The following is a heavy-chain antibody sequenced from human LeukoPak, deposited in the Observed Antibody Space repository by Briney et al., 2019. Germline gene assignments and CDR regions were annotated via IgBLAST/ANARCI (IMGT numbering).Heavy chain of an antibody. CDR2: MNPSSGNT. D-gene: IGHD2-15*01. CDR1: GYTFTNYE. CDR3: ARVYPQKGYCSGGSCYLLEDY. V-gene: IGHV1-8*01. Sequence: ASVKVSCKASGYTFTNYEINWVRQGTGQGLERLGWMNPSSGNTGYAQKFQGRVTMTRDTSISTAYMELSSLRSEDTAVYYCARVYPQKGYCSGGSCYLLEDYWGQGTLVTVSS. J-gene: IGHJ4*02.